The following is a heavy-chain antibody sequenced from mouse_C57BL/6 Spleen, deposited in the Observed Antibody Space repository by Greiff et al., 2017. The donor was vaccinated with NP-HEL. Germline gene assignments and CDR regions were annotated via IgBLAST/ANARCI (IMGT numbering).Heavy chain of an antibody. CDR3: ARGGLDSVAY. V-gene: IGHV1-26*01. CDR1: GYTFTDYY. Sequence: VQLQQSGPELVKPGASVKISCKASGYTFTDYYMNWVKQSHGKSLEWIGDINPNNGGTSYNQTIKGKGTLTVDKSSSTAYMVLRSLTSEDSAVYYCARGGLDSVAYWGQGTLVTVSA. J-gene: IGHJ3*01. CDR2: INPNNGGT.